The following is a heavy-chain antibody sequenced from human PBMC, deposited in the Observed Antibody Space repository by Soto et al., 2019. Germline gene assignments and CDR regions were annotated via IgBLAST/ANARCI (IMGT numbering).Heavy chain of an antibody. CDR2: INHSGST. D-gene: IGHD6-13*01. CDR3: ARAVYIAAAGTNSFDY. Sequence: QVQLQQWGAGLLKPSETLSLTCAVYGGSFSGYYWSWIRQPPGKGLEWIGEINHSGSTNYNPSLKSRVTISVDTSKNQFSLKLSSVTAADTAVYYCARAVYIAAAGTNSFDYWGQGTLVTVSS. V-gene: IGHV4-34*01. J-gene: IGHJ4*02. CDR1: GGSFSGYY.